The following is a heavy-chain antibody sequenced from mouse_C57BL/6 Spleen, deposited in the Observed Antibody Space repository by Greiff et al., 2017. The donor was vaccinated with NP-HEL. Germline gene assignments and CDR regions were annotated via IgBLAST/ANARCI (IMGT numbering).Heavy chain of an antibody. CDR1: GYSITSGYY. CDR2: ISYDGSN. V-gene: IGHV3-6*01. J-gene: IGHJ2*01. CDR3: ASNLYYGNSYFDY. D-gene: IGHD2-1*01. Sequence: DVQLQESGPGLVKPSQSLSLTCSVTGYSITSGYYWNWIRQFPGNNLEWMGYISYDGSNNYNPSLKNRISITRDTSKNQFFLKLNSVTTEDTATYYCASNLYYGNSYFDYWGQGTTLTVSS.